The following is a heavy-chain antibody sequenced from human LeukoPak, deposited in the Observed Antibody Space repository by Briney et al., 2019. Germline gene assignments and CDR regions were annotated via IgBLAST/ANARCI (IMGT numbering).Heavy chain of an antibody. CDR3: ARGPPRGKYYYMDV. J-gene: IGHJ6*03. CDR2: IGTASDT. V-gene: IGHV3-13*01. Sequence: PGGPLRFSGAALGFTFSSFDMHWVRQPTGQGLLWVSTIGTASDTYYPGSVEGRFTLSRDNAKNSLYLQMNSLTAGDTAVYYCARGPPRGKYYYMDVWGKGTTVTVSS. D-gene: IGHD1-1*01. CDR1: GFTFSSFD.